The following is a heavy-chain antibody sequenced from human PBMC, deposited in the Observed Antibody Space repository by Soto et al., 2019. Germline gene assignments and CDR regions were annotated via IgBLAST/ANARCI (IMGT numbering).Heavy chain of an antibody. V-gene: IGHV1-2*02. CDR2: INPNSGGT. CDR1: GYTFTGYY. D-gene: IGHD5-12*01. CDR3: ARGDIGGYDYTGGFDP. Sequence: GASVKVSCKASGYTFTGYYMHWVRQAPGQGLEWMGWINPNSGGTNYAQKFQGRVTMTRDTSISTAYMELSRLRSDDTAVYYCARGDIGGYDYTGGFDPWGQGTLVTVSS. J-gene: IGHJ5*02.